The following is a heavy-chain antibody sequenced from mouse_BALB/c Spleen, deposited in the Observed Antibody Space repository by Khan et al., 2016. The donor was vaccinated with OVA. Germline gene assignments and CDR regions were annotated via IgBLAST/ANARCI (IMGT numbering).Heavy chain of an antibody. V-gene: IGHV3-2*02. Sequence: EVQLQESGPGLLKPSHSLTLTCTATGYSITSDYAWNWIRQFPGNILEWMAYIGYSGSTTYNPSLRNRISITRDTSNNQFYLQFNSVTTEDTAANYCDSGRLLLRYPDYFDYWGQGTTLTVSS. CDR1: GYSITSDYA. CDR3: DSGRLLLRYPDYFDY. D-gene: IGHD1-1*01. J-gene: IGHJ2*01. CDR2: IGYSGST.